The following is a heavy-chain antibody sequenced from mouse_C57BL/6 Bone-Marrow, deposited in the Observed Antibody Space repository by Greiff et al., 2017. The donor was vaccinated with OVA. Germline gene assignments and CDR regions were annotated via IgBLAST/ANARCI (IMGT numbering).Heavy chain of an antibody. CDR1: GFTFSSYA. CDR3: TRGGYYGSYWYFDV. V-gene: IGHV5-9-1*02. CDR2: ISSGGDYI. Sequence: EVQVVESGAGLVKPGGSLKLSCAASGFTFSSYAMSWVRQTPEKRLEWVAYISSGGDYIYYADTVKGRFTISRDNARNTLYLQMSSLKSEDTAMYYCTRGGYYGSYWYFDVWGTGTTVTVSS. D-gene: IGHD1-1*01. J-gene: IGHJ1*03.